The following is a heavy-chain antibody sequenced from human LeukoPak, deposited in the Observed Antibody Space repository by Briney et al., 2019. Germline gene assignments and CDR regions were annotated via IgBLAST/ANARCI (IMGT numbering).Heavy chain of an antibody. J-gene: IGHJ4*02. CDR2: IYPGDSDT. CDR3: ARQAIAAAGEDRGKLYFDY. D-gene: IGHD6-13*01. V-gene: IGHV5-51*01. Sequence: GESLKISCKGSGYSFTSYWIGWVRQMPGKGLEWMGIIYPGDSDTRYSPSFQGQVTISADKSISTAYLQWSSLKASDTAMYYCARQAIAAAGEDRGKLYFDYWGQGTLVTVSS. CDR1: GYSFTSYW.